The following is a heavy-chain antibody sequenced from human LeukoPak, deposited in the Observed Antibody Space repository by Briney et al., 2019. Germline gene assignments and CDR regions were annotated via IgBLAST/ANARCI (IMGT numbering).Heavy chain of an antibody. D-gene: IGHD5-12*01. J-gene: IGHJ5*02. Sequence: GESLRLSCAASGFTFSSYAMSWVRQAPGKGLEWVSAISGSGGSTYYADSVKGRFTISRDNAKNSLYLQMNSLRAEDTAVYYCARAGHSGYDLVGPNWFDPWGQGTLVTVSS. CDR2: ISGSGGST. CDR1: GFTFSSYA. V-gene: IGHV3-23*01. CDR3: ARAGHSGYDLVGPNWFDP.